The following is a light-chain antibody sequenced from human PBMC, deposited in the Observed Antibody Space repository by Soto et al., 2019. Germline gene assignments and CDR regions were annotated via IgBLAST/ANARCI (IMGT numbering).Light chain of an antibody. CDR2: EVS. J-gene: IGLJ1*01. V-gene: IGLV2-14*01. Sequence: QSALTQPASASGSPGQSITISCTGTSSDVGGYKYVSWYQHHPGKAPRLMIYEVSNRPSGVSDRFSGSKSGNTASLTISGLLAEDEADYYCSSYTSISTYVFGTGTKLTVL. CDR1: SSDVGGYKY. CDR3: SSYTSISTYV.